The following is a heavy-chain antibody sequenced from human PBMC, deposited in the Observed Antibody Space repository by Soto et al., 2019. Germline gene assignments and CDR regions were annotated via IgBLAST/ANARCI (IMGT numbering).Heavy chain of an antibody. CDR2: IKHFEST. CDR1: GASISYGGFS. Sequence: QLQLQESGSGVVRTSETLSLTCTVFGASISYGGFSWSWIRQSPGKGLEWIGYIKHFESTYFHPSFKSRLSMSIDRSRNMFSLYLSYVTAADMAVYYCVRGGGYDAFDHWGQGVPVTVSS. V-gene: IGHV4-30-2*06. J-gene: IGHJ4*02. CDR3: VRGGGYDAFDH. D-gene: IGHD5-12*01.